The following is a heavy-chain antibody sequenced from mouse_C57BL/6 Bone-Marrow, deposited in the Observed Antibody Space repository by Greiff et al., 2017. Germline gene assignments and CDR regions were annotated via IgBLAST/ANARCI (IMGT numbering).Heavy chain of an antibody. CDR1: GYTFTSYW. Sequence: QVQLQQPGAELVKPGASVKVSCKASGYTFTSYWMHWVKQRPGQGLEWIGRIHPSDSDTNYNQKFKGKATLTVDKSSSTAYMQLSSLTSEDSAVYYCAIHLYYYGSQTPYAMDYWGQGTSVTVSS. D-gene: IGHD1-1*01. V-gene: IGHV1-74*01. CDR2: IHPSDSDT. J-gene: IGHJ4*01. CDR3: AIHLYYYGSQTPYAMDY.